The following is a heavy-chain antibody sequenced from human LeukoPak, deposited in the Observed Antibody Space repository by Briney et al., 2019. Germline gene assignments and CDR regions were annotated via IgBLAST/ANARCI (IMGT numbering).Heavy chain of an antibody. V-gene: IGHV6-1*01. CDR1: GDSVSSNNTA. Sequence: SQTLSLTCAISGDSVSSNNTAWNWIRQSPSRGLEWLGRTFYRSKWYNNYAVSVKSRITINPDTSKNQFSLQLNSVTPEDTAVYYCARGTWGSTYYFDYWGQGTLVTASS. CDR3: ARGTWGSTYYFDY. CDR2: TFYRSKWYN. J-gene: IGHJ4*02. D-gene: IGHD7-27*01.